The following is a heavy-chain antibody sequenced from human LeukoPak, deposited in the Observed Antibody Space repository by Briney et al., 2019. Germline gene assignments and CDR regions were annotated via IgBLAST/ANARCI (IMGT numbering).Heavy chain of an antibody. J-gene: IGHJ3*02. Sequence: SETLSLTCTVSGGSISSSSYYWGWIRQPPGKGLEWIGSIYYSGSTYYNPSLKSRVTISVDTSKNQFSLKLSSVTAADTAVYYCARRLGYSYGNDAFDIWGQGTMVTVSS. D-gene: IGHD5-18*01. CDR1: GGSISSSSYY. V-gene: IGHV4-39*01. CDR2: IYYSGST. CDR3: ARRLGYSYGNDAFDI.